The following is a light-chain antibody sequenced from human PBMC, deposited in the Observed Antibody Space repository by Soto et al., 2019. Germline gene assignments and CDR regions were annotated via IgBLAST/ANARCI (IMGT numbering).Light chain of an antibody. Sequence: EIVMTQSPATLSVSPGDGATLSCRASQSVDSNLAWYQQKPGQTPRLLIYDASNRATGIPARFSGSGSVTDFTLTISSLEPEDFAVYYCQQRSNWATFGPGTKVDIK. CDR1: QSVDSN. CDR3: QQRSNWAT. CDR2: DAS. J-gene: IGKJ3*01. V-gene: IGKV3-11*01.